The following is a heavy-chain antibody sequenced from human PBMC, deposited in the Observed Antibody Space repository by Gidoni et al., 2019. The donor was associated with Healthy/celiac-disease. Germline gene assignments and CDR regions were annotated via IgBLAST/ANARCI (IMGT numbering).Heavy chain of an antibody. V-gene: IGHV3-64D*06. CDR2: ISSNGGST. CDR3: VRFYYYDSSVPGT. CDR1: GFTFSSYA. J-gene: IGHJ5*02. D-gene: IGHD3-22*01. Sequence: EVQLVESGGGLVQPGGSLRLSCSASGFTFSSYAMHWVRQAPGKGLEYVSAISSNGGSTYYADSVKGRFTISRDNSKNTLYLQMSSLRAEDTAVYYCVRFYYYDSSVPGTWGQGTLVTVSS.